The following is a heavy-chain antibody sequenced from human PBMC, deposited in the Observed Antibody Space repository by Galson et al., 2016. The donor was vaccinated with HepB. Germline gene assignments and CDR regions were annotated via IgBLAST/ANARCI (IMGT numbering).Heavy chain of an antibody. CDR3: VRARGFDY. CDR1: GFNFSIYW. Sequence: SLRLSCAASGFNFSIYWMNWVRQAPGKGLEWVANIKPDGSAKYFVDSVKGRFTASRDNAKNSLYLHLNSLRAEDSAVYYCVRARGFDYWGLGALVTVSS. V-gene: IGHV3-7*03. CDR2: IKPDGSAK. J-gene: IGHJ4*02.